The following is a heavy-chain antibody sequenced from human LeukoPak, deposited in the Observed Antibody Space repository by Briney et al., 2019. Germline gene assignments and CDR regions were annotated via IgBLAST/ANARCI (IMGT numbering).Heavy chain of an antibody. CDR2: MNPNSDNT. V-gene: IGHV1-8*01. CDR3: ARGRFSYGSGSYGDY. D-gene: IGHD3-10*01. CDR1: GYTFTSYD. Sequence: ASVKVSCKASGYTFTSYDINWVRQATGQELDWMGWMNPNSDNTGYAQKFQGRVTMTRNTSISTAYMELSSLRSEDTAEYYYARGRFSYGSGSYGDYWGQGTLVTVSS. J-gene: IGHJ4*02.